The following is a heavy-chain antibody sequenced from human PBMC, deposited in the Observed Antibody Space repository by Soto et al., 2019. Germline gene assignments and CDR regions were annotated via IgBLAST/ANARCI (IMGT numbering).Heavy chain of an antibody. CDR3: AHRPDGSHFDY. CDR2: ISWYDFQ. D-gene: IGHD6-25*01. V-gene: IGHV2-5*01. J-gene: IGHJ4*02. Sequence: QITLKESGPPLVKPTQTHTLTCTFSGFSLTTTGLGVGWIRQPPGKTLEFLASISWYDFQRYSPSLKSRLTITKDTSRNQVVLTMTNMDPADTATYYCAHRPDGSHFDYWGQGILVSVSS. CDR1: GFSLTTTGLG.